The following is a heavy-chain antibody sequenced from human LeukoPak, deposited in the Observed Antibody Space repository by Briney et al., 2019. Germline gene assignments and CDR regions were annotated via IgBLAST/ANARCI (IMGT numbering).Heavy chain of an antibody. CDR2: ISYDGSNE. D-gene: IGHD3-22*01. CDR3: ARVLNYYDSSGYYFSY. CDR1: GFTFSYYT. Sequence: GGSLRLSCAASGFTFSYYTMHWVRQAPGKGLDWVAVISYDGSNEYYADSVKGRFTISRDNSKNTLYLQMNSLRVEDTAVYYCARVLNYYDSSGYYFSYWGQGTLVTVSS. J-gene: IGHJ4*02. V-gene: IGHV3-30-3*01.